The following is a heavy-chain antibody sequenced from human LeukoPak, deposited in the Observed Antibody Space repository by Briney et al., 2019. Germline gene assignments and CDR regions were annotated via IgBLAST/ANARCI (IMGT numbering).Heavy chain of an antibody. J-gene: IGHJ4*02. CDR2: ISLDRVTT. V-gene: IGHV3-30-3*01. D-gene: IGHD2-15*01. Sequence: GRSLTLSCVASGFTFSRYTMHWVRQTPGKGLEWVAVISLDRVTTFYADSVKGRFTISRDNSKNTLYLRMNSLRAEDTAVYYCASPDIVVVVAATLYYWGQGTLVTVSS. CDR1: GFTFSRYT. CDR3: ASPDIVVVVAATLYY.